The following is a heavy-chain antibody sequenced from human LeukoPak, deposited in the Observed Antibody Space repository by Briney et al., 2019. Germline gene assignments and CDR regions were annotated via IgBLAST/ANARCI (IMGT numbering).Heavy chain of an antibody. J-gene: IGHJ4*02. V-gene: IGHV4-34*01. D-gene: IGHD6-19*01. CDR3: ARWIEVAGTGNYFDY. Sequence: PSETLSLTCAVYGGSFSGYYWSWIRQPPGKGLEWIGEINHSGSTNYNPSLKSRVTISVDTSKNQFSLKLSSVTAADTAVYYCARWIEVAGTGNYFDYWGQGTLVTVSS. CDR1: GGSFSGYY. CDR2: INHSGST.